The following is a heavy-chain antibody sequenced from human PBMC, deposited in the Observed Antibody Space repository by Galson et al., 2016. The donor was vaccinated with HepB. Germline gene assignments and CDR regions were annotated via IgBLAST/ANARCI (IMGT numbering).Heavy chain of an antibody. CDR1: GYTFTNYW. CDR3: AAEGTSSFSDY. D-gene: IGHD6-6*01. Sequence: QSGAEVKKPGESLKISCKGSGYTFTNYWIGWVRQVPGKGLEWMGITYPGDSDTRYSPSFQGQVTISADKSINTAYLQWSSLKASDTAMYYCAAEGTSSFSDYWGQGTLVTVSS. V-gene: IGHV5-51*01. CDR2: TYPGDSDT. J-gene: IGHJ4*02.